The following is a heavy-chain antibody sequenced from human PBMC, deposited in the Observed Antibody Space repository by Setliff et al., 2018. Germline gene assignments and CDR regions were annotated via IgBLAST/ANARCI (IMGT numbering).Heavy chain of an antibody. CDR1: GASISSGNDF. J-gene: IGHJ4*01. D-gene: IGHD1-1*01. Sequence: SETLSLTCSVSGASISSGNDFWNWIRQPAGKGLEWIGNIYTNGGTDYSPSLRSRVTISLGTSKNQFSLQVTSVTAADTAIYYCARSDDNFQYPDYWGQGTLVTVSS. CDR3: ARSDDNFQYPDY. CDR2: IYTNGGT. V-gene: IGHV4-61*09.